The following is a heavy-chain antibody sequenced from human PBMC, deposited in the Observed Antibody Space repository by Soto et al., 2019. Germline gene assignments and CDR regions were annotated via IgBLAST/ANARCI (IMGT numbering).Heavy chain of an antibody. CDR2: ISFDGSEK. CDR3: ARDRRLYYSDAFDI. Sequence: QVQLVESGGGVVQPGRSLRLSCAASGFTFSIYGMHWVRHAPGKGLEGVAMISFDGSEKYYTDSVKGRFHISRDSSKKTMYLQMDSLRVEDTAVYYCARDRRLYYSDAFDIGGQGTTVTVSS. CDR1: GFTFSIYG. D-gene: IGHD1-26*01. V-gene: IGHV3-30*03. J-gene: IGHJ3*02.